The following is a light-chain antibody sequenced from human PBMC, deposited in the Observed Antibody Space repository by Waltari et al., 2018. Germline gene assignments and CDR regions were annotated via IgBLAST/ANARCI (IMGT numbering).Light chain of an antibody. CDR3: CSYAGTSTVI. CDR2: DVS. CDR1: SSDVGAYNF. J-gene: IGLJ2*01. V-gene: IGLV2-23*02. Sequence: QSSLTQPASVSGSPGQPITISCTGPSSDVGAYNFVFWYQQHPGKAPKFIIYDVSKRPSGVSNRFSGAQSGNTASLTISGLQAEGEADYYCCSYAGTSTVIFGGGTKLTVL.